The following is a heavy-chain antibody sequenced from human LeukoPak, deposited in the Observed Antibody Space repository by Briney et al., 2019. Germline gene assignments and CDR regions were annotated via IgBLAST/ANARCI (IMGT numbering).Heavy chain of an antibody. D-gene: IGHD3-9*01. CDR1: GGSISSYY. V-gene: IGHV4-4*07. CDR2: IYTSGST. J-gene: IGHJ4*02. CDR3: ARGNYDILTGYPHFDY. Sequence: SETLSLTCTVSGGSISSYYWSWIRQPAGKGLEWIGRIYTSGSTNYNPSLKSRVTMSVDTSKNQFSLKLSSVTAADTAVYYCARGNYDILTGYPHFDYWGQGTLVTVSS.